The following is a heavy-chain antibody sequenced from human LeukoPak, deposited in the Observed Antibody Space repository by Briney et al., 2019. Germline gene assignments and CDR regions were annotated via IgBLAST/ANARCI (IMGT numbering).Heavy chain of an antibody. D-gene: IGHD2-2*02. Sequence: GGSLRLSCAASGFTFSSYAMHWVRQAPGKGLEWVAVISYDGSNKYYADSVKGRFTISRDNSKNTLYLQMNSLRAEDTAVYYCAKVLTRYCSSTSCYTGCDYWGQGTLVTVSS. CDR2: ISYDGSNK. J-gene: IGHJ4*02. CDR3: AKVLTRYCSSTSCYTGCDY. V-gene: IGHV3-30*07. CDR1: GFTFSSYA.